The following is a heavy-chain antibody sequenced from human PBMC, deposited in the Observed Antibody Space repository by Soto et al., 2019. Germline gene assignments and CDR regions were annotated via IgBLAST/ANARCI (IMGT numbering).Heavy chain of an antibody. CDR3: ARSSGGNFGIIIEGPNWFDP. J-gene: IGHJ5*02. D-gene: IGHD3-3*01. Sequence: ASVKVSCKAPGATFTSYYLNWVRQAPGQGLEWMGVINPHGGSTKYAQKFQGRITMTRDTSRSIVYMELSSLRSDDTAIYYCARSSGGNFGIIIEGPNWFDPWGQGTLVTVSS. CDR2: INPHGGST. V-gene: IGHV1-46*01. CDR1: GATFTSYY.